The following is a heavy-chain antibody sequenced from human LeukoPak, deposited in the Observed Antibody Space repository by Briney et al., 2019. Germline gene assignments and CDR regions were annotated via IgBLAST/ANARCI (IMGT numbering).Heavy chain of an antibody. CDR1: GFTFSSSW. J-gene: IGHJ4*02. CDR2: IKQDGSEK. V-gene: IGHV3-7*01. Sequence: GGSLRLSCAASGFTFSSSWMSWVRQAPGKGLERVANIKQDGSEKYYADSVKGRFTISRDNAKNSLYLQMNSLRGEDTAVYYCARDRGGAYSNAFDYWGQGTLVTVSS. D-gene: IGHD4-11*01. CDR3: ARDRGGAYSNAFDY.